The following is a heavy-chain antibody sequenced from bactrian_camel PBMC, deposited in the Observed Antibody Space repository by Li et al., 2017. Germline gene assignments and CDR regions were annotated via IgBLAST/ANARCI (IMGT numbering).Heavy chain of an antibody. D-gene: IGHD3*01. V-gene: IGHV3S55*01. CDR2: IRNDGSA. CDR1: GFTFGDFC. J-gene: IGHJ4*01. Sequence: HVQLVESGGGSVQPGGSLRISCVTSGFTFGDFCMGWFRQAPGKEREGVAAIRNDGSAMYADSVKGRFTISKDNAKNTLYLQMNSLKPEDTAMYYCAAAFFRCKGSRGPDDYKYWGQG. CDR3: AAAFFRCKGSRGPDDYKY.